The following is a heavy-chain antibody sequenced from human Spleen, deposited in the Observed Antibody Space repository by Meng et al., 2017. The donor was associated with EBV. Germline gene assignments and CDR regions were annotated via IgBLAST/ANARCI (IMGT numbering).Heavy chain of an antibody. CDR1: GFSLSTSGVG. Sequence: QITLKESGTTLVKPXXTLTLTCTFXGFSLSTSGVGVGWIRQPPGKALEWLALIYWDDDKRYSPSLKSRLTITKDTSKNQVVLTMTNMDPVDTATYYCAHSYYDFWSGYYTGFDYWGQGTLVTVSS. CDR3: AHSYYDFWSGYYTGFDY. V-gene: IGHV2-5*02. CDR2: IYWDDDK. D-gene: IGHD3-3*01. J-gene: IGHJ4*02.